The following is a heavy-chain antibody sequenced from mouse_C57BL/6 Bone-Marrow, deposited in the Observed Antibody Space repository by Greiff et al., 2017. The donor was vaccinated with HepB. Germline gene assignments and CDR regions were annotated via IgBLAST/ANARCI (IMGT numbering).Heavy chain of an antibody. J-gene: IGHJ2*01. CDR3: AREDYYYGRKDY. V-gene: IGHV1-50*01. CDR1: GYTFTSYW. D-gene: IGHD1-1*01. Sequence: QVQLQQPGAELVKPGASVKLSCKASGYTFTSYWMQWVKQRPGQGLEWIGEIDPSDSYTNYNQKFKGKATLTVDTSSSTAYMQLSSLTSEDSAVYYCAREDYYYGRKDYWGQGTTLTVSS. CDR2: IDPSDSYT.